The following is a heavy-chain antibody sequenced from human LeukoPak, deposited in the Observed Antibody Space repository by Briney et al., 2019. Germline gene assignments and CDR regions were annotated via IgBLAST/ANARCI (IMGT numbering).Heavy chain of an antibody. J-gene: IGHJ5*02. CDR3: SVGPLYDYGVT. V-gene: IGHV1-8*01. CDR1: GYTFTSYD. D-gene: IGHD4-17*01. Sequence: GASVKVSCKASGYTFTSYDINWVRQATGQGLEWMGWMNPNSGNTGYAQKFQGRVTITRNTSISTAYMELSSLRSEDTAVYYCSVGPLYDYGVTWGQGTLVTVSS. CDR2: MNPNSGNT.